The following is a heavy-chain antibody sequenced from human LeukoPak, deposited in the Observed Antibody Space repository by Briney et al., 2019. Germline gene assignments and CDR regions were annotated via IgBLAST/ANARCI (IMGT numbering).Heavy chain of an antibody. Sequence: ASVKVSCKASGYTFTGYFLHWVRQAPGQGVEWMGWINPNSGGTTFAQKFQGRVTMTRDTSISTAYMELSRLRSDDTAVYYCARVFNYYDTSGYYTWGQGTLVTVSS. V-gene: IGHV1-2*02. CDR2: INPNSGGT. CDR3: ARVFNYYDTSGYYT. D-gene: IGHD3-22*01. J-gene: IGHJ5*02. CDR1: GYTFTGYF.